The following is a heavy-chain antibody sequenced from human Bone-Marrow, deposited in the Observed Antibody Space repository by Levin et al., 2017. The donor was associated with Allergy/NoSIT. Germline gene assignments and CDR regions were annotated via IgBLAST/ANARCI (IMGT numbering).Heavy chain of an antibody. CDR3: AKGGKSGWSPFDY. J-gene: IGHJ4*02. CDR1: GYTFTDPY. CDR2: ISPNSGGT. Sequence: ASVKVSCKASGYTFTDPYMHWVRQAPGQGLEWMGRISPNSGGTNYAQKFQGRVTMTRDTSISTAYMELRSLGSDGTAIYYCAKGGKSGWSPFDYWGQGTRVTVSS. V-gene: IGHV1-2*06. D-gene: IGHD6-25*01.